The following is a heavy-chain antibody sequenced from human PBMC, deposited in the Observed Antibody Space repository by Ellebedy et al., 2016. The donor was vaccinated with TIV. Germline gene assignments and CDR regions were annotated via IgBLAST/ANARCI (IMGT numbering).Heavy chain of an antibody. CDR1: GFTFSNAW. CDR2: IKSKTDGGTT. CDR3: TTELSFGTGDY. Sequence: GESLKISCAASGFTFSNAWMNWVRQAPGKGLECVGRIKSKTDGGTTDYAAPVKGRFTISRDDSKNTLYLQMNSLKTEDTAVYYCTTELSFGTGDYWGQGTLVTVSS. D-gene: IGHD3-16*02. J-gene: IGHJ4*02. V-gene: IGHV3-15*07.